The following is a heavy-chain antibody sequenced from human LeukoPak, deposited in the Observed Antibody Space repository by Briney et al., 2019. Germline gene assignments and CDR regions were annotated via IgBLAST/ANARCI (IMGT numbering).Heavy chain of an antibody. CDR3: AKSADYHYYGMDV. CDR1: GFTFSSYA. D-gene: IGHD4/OR15-4a*01. V-gene: IGHV3-23*01. CDR2: ISGSGGST. J-gene: IGHJ6*02. Sequence: GGSLRLSCAASGFTFSSYAMSWVRQAPGKGLEWVSAISGSGGSTYYADTVKGRFTISRDNYKNTLYLQMNSLRAEDTAVYYCAKSADYHYYGMDVWGQGTTVTVSS.